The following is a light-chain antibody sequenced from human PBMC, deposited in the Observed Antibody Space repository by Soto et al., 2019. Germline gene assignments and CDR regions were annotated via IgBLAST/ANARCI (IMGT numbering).Light chain of an antibody. CDR3: QQYGNWPYT. V-gene: IGKV3-15*01. Sequence: EIVMTQSPATLSVSPGERATLSCRASQSVRSSLAWYQQKPGQAPRLLISGASARATGFPVRFSGSGSGTEFTLTISSLQSEDSAVYYCQQYGNWPYTFGQGTKVEIK. CDR2: GAS. CDR1: QSVRSS. J-gene: IGKJ2*01.